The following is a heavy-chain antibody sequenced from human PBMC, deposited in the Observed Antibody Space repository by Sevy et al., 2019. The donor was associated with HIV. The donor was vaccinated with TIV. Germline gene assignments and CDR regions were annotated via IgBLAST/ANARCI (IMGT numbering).Heavy chain of an antibody. D-gene: IGHD3-16*01. CDR3: ARDYEPDYYYFDMDV. CDR2: ISYDGSNK. CDR1: GFTFSSYA. Sequence: GGSLRLSCAASGFTFSSYAMHWVRPAPGKGLEWVAVISYDGSNKYYADSVKGRFTISRDNSKNTLYLQMDGLRAEDTALYYCARDYEPDYYYFDMDVWGQGTTVTVSS. V-gene: IGHV3-30-3*01. J-gene: IGHJ6*02.